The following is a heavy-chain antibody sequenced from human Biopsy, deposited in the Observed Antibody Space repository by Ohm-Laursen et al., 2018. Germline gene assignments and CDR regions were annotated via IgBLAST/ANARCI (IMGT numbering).Heavy chain of an antibody. J-gene: IGHJ3*02. CDR3: ARSLSGDYVYDAFDI. Sequence: SLRLSCTASGFAFSYYGLHWVRQAPGKGLQWVAVMWSDGINKNYADSVKGRFTISRDNSKSTLYLQMNSLRADDTAVYYCARSLSGDYVYDAFDIWGQGTMVTVSS. CDR1: GFAFSYYG. D-gene: IGHD3-16*01. CDR2: MWSDGINK. V-gene: IGHV3-33*01.